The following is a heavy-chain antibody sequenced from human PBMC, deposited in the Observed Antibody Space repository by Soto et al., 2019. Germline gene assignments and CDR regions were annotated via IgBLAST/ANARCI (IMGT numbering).Heavy chain of an antibody. D-gene: IGHD1-26*01. CDR2: INPNSGGT. Sequence: ASVKVSCKASGYTFTGYYMHWVRQAPGQGLEWTGWINPNSGGTNYAQKFQGWVTMTRDTSISTAYMELSRLRSDDTAVYYCARETPPSGSYGASDAFDIWGQGTMVTVSS. CDR3: ARETPPSGSYGASDAFDI. CDR1: GYTFTGYY. J-gene: IGHJ3*02. V-gene: IGHV1-2*04.